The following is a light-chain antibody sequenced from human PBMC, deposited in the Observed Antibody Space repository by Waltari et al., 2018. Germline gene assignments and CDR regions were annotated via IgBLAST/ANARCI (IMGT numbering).Light chain of an antibody. J-gene: IGLJ2*01. CDR3: SSYTSVNTR. CDR1: SSDVAASNF. CDR2: DVA. Sequence: QSALPQPATMSGSPGQSITIPCTGTSSDVAASNFVSWYQPYPGKAPKLIIDDVANRPSGVSHRFSGSRSDNTASLTISGLQAEDEADYYCSSYTSVNTRFGGGTKLTVL. V-gene: IGLV2-14*03.